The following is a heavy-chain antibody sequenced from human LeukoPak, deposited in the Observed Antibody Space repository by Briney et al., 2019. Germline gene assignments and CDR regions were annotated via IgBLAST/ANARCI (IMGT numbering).Heavy chain of an antibody. CDR3: ASRTASSAVLLDAFHI. J-gene: IGHJ3*02. D-gene: IGHD4/OR15-4a*01. CDR2: IYYSGSP. V-gene: IGHV4-30-4*08. Sequence: PSETLSLTCTVSGGSISSGDDYWSWIRQPPGKGLEYIGYIYYSGSPFYNPSLESRLTISIDTSKNQFSLKLTSVTAADTAVYFCASRTASSAVLLDAFHIWGQGTLVTVSS. CDR1: GGSISSGDDY.